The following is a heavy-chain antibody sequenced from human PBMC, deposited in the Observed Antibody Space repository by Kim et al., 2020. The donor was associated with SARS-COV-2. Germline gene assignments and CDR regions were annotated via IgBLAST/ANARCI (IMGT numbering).Heavy chain of an antibody. Sequence: SLKSRVTISVDTSKNQFSLKLSSVTAADTAVYYCARGPSLLWFGELNFDYWGQGTLVTVSS. V-gene: IGHV4-34*01. D-gene: IGHD3-10*01. J-gene: IGHJ4*02. CDR3: ARGPSLLWFGELNFDY.